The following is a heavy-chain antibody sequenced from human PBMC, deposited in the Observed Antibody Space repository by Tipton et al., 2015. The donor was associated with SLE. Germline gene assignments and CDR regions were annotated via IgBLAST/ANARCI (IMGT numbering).Heavy chain of an antibody. CDR3: ARVGRLHLGELSPPFDY. CDR1: GGSISSGSYY. CDR2: IYTSGST. J-gene: IGHJ4*02. V-gene: IGHV4-61*02. Sequence: TLSLTCTVSGGSISSGSYYWSWIRQPAGKGLEWIGRIYTSGSTDYNPSLKSRVTISVDTSKNQFSLKLSSVIAADTAVYYCARVGRLHLGELSPPFDYWGQGTLATVSS. D-gene: IGHD3-16*02.